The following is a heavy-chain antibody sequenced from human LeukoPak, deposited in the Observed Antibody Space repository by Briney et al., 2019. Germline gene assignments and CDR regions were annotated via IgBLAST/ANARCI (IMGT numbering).Heavy chain of an antibody. CDR2: IIPIFGTA. J-gene: IGHJ3*02. D-gene: IGHD2-15*01. CDR3: AIRVYCSGGSCYSIFGAFDI. Sequence: ASVKVSCKASGGTFSSYAISGVRQAPGQGLEWMGGIIPIFGTANYAQKFQGRVTITTDESTSTAYMELSSLRSEDTAVYYCAIRVYCSGGSCYSIFGAFDIWGQGTMVTVSS. CDR1: GGTFSSYA. V-gene: IGHV1-69*05.